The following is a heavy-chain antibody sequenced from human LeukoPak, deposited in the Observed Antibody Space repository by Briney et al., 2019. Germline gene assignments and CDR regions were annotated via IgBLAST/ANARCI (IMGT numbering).Heavy chain of an antibody. CDR2: IITIFGTA. CDR3: ARVGSSWDNWLDP. V-gene: IGHV1-69*05. CDR1: GYTFTSYD. J-gene: IGHJ5*02. D-gene: IGHD6-13*01. Sequence: SVKVSCKASGYTFTSYDINWVRQAPGQGLEWMGRIITIFGTANYAQKFQGRVTITTDESTSTAYMELSSLRSEDTAVYYCARVGSSWDNWLDPWGQGTLVTVSS.